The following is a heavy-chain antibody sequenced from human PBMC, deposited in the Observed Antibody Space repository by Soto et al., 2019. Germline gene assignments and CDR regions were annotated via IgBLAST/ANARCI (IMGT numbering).Heavy chain of an antibody. CDR2: INHSGST. CDR1: GGSFSGYY. Sequence: QVQLQQWGAGLLKPSETLSLTCAVYGGSFSGYYWSWIRQPPGKGLEWIGEINHSGSTNYNPSLKYRVTISVDTSKSQFSLKLSSVTAADAAVYYWAARAQYYDILTGYSTNWFDPWGQGTLVTVSS. CDR3: AARAQYYDILTGYSTNWFDP. V-gene: IGHV4-34*01. D-gene: IGHD3-9*01. J-gene: IGHJ5*02.